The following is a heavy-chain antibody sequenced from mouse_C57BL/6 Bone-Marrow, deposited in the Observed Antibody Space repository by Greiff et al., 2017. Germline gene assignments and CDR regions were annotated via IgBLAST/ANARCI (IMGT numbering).Heavy chain of an antibody. CDR2: INYDGSST. CDR3: ARGEICYGNYDYAMDY. D-gene: IGHD2-1*01. Sequence: EVKLMESEGGLVQPGSSMKLSCTASGFTFSDYYMAWVRQVPEKGLEWVANINYDGSSTYYLDSLKSRFIISRDNAKNILYLQMSSLKSEDTATYYCARGEICYGNYDYAMDYWGQGTSVTVSS. J-gene: IGHJ4*01. CDR1: GFTFSDYY. V-gene: IGHV5-16*01.